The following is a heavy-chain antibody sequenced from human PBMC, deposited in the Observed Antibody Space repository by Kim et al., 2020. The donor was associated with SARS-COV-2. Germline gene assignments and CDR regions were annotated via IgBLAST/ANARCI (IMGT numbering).Heavy chain of an antibody. Sequence: ASVKVSCKASGYTFTGYYMHWVRQAPGQGLEWMGWINPNSGGTNYAQKFQGRVTMTRDTSISTAYMELSRLGSDDTAVYYCARDLIQWFGELLSSYGMDVWGQGTTVTVSS. CDR1: GYTFTGYY. CDR2: INPNSGGT. V-gene: IGHV1-2*02. D-gene: IGHD3-10*01. J-gene: IGHJ6*02. CDR3: ARDLIQWFGELLSSYGMDV.